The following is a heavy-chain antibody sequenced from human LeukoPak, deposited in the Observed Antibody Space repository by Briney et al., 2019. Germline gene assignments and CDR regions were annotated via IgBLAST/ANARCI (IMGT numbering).Heavy chain of an antibody. Sequence: GGSLRLSCAASGFTFSSYGMRWVRQAPGKGLEWVAVIWYDGSNKYYADSVKGRFTISRDNSKNTLYLQMNSLRAEDTAVYYCARGDSSSWPMTRNYFDYWGQGTLVTVSS. CDR2: IWYDGSNK. CDR3: ARGDSSSWPMTRNYFDY. J-gene: IGHJ4*02. V-gene: IGHV3-33*01. CDR1: GFTFSSYG. D-gene: IGHD6-13*01.